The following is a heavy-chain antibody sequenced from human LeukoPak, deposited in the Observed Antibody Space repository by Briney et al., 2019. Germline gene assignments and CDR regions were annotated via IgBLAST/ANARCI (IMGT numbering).Heavy chain of an antibody. Sequence: SETLSLTCTVSGGSISSGGYYWSWIRQPAGKGLEYIGRIYSTGSTNYNPSLRSRVTISVDTSKNHFSLKLSSVTAADTAVYYCAAGPDGLKYWGQGTLVTVSS. CDR2: IYSTGST. V-gene: IGHV4-61*02. D-gene: IGHD1-14*01. J-gene: IGHJ4*02. CDR1: GGSISSGGYY. CDR3: AAGPDGLKY.